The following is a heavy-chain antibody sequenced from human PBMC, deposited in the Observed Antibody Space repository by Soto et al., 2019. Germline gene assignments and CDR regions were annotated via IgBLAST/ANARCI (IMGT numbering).Heavy chain of an antibody. CDR2: ISAYDGKT. D-gene: IGHD6-25*01. CDR1: GYTFNTYG. J-gene: IGHJ4*02. V-gene: IGHV1-18*01. Sequence: ASVKVSCKTSGYTFNTYGINWVRQAPGQGLELMGWISAYDGKTTYAEKFQGRVTMTTDTSTSTAYMELRSLRSDDSAVYFCARRKERSGPYYLDLWGQGTQVTVSS. CDR3: ARRKERSGPYYLDL.